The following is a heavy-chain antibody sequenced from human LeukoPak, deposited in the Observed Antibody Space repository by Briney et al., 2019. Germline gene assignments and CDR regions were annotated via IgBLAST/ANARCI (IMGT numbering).Heavy chain of an antibody. V-gene: IGHV4-59*08. Sequence: PSETLSLTCTVSGGSISSYYWSWIRQPPGKGLEWIGYIYYSGSTNYNPSLKSRVTISVDTSKNQFSLKLGSVTAADTAVYYCARSKASYGMDVWGQGTTVTVSS. CDR1: GGSISSYY. CDR3: ARSKASYGMDV. CDR2: IYYSGST. J-gene: IGHJ6*02.